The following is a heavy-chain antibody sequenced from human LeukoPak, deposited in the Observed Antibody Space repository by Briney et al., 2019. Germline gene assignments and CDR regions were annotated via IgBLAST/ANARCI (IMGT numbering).Heavy chain of an antibody. V-gene: IGHV4-4*07. CDR2: IYTSGST. D-gene: IGHD6-19*01. Sequence: SETLSLTCTVSGGSISSSYWSWIRQPAGKGLEWIGRIYTSGSTNYNPSLKSRVTMSVDTSKDQFSLKLSSVTAADTAVYYCAREPDSSGWYGYDYWGQGTLVTVSS. CDR1: GGSISSSY. J-gene: IGHJ4*02. CDR3: AREPDSSGWYGYDY.